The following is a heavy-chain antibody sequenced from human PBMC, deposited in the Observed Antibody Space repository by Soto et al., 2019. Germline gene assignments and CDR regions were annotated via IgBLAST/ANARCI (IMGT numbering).Heavy chain of an antibody. V-gene: IGHV3-30*18. J-gene: IGHJ4*02. Sequence: QVQLVESGGGVVQPGRSLRLSCAASGFTFSSYGMPWVRQAPGKGLEWVAVISYDGSNKYYADSVKGRFTISRDNSKNTLYMQMNSLRAEDTAVYYCAKDTRGGYSYGRFDYWGQGTLVTVSS. CDR1: GFTFSSYG. CDR3: AKDTRGGYSYGRFDY. CDR2: ISYDGSNK. D-gene: IGHD5-18*01.